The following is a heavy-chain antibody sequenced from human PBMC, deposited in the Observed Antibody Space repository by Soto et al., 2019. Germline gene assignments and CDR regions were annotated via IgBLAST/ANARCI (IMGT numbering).Heavy chain of an antibody. CDR3: ARVLGNDAFDI. J-gene: IGHJ3*02. CDR1: GGSISSSNW. D-gene: IGHD3-3*02. V-gene: IGHV4-4*02. CDR2: IYHSGST. Sequence: PSETLSLTCAVSGGSISSSNWWSWVRQPPGKGLEWIGEIYHSGSTNYNPSLKNRVTITVDKSKNQYTLKLSSVTAADTAVYYCARVLGNDAFDIWGQGTMVS.